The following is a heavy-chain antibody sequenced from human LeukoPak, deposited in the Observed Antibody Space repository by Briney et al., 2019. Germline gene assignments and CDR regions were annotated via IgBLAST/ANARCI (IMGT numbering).Heavy chain of an antibody. CDR3: SRDSVEMATIF. CDR2: IISIFGTA. D-gene: IGHD5-24*01. V-gene: IGHV1-69*13. CDR1: GGTFSSYA. Sequence: SVKLSCKASGGTFSSYAISWVRQAPGQELEWMGGIISIFGTANYAQKFQGRVTITGDESTSTPYMELSRLRSEDTAVYVCSRDSVEMATIFWGQGTLVTVSS. J-gene: IGHJ4*02.